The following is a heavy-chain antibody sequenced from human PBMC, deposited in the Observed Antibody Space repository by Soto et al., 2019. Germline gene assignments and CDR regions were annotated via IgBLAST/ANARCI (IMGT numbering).Heavy chain of an antibody. CDR3: ARDDCRGTRCSYYYGMDV. CDR2: IYYSGSI. V-gene: IGHV4-30-4*01. D-gene: IGHD2-15*01. Sequence: PSETLSLTCTVSGGSINSGGYYWSWIRQPPGKGLEWIGYIYYSGSIFYNPSLNSRVTISVDTSKNQFSLKLSSVTAADTAVYYCARDDCRGTRCSYYYGMDVWGQGTTVTVSS. J-gene: IGHJ6*02. CDR1: GGSINSGGYY.